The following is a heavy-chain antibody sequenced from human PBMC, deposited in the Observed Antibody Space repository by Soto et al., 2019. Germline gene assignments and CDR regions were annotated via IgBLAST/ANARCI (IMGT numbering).Heavy chain of an antibody. J-gene: IGHJ4*02. Sequence: GGSLRLSCAASGFTFSTYSMNWIRQAPGKGLEWVSYISFSGNTMYYADSVKGRFTISRDNAKKSLYLQMNSLTADDTAVYYCASMRFSGYDGLDYWGQGTLVTVSS. CDR1: GFTFSTYS. CDR3: ASMRFSGYDGLDY. D-gene: IGHD5-12*01. CDR2: ISFSGNTM. V-gene: IGHV3-48*01.